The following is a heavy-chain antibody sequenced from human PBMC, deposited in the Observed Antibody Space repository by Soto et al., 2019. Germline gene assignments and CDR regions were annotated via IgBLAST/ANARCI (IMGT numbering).Heavy chain of an antibody. CDR3: ARHEWRQLWLVTEY. D-gene: IGHD1-1*01. CDR2: IYHSGNT. V-gene: IGHV4-39*01. J-gene: IGHJ4*02. Sequence: PSETLSLTCIVSGDSIGSSTKYLGWIRQPPGKGLEWIGTIYHSGNTYYNPTLKSRVAISVDMSKNQFSLRLNSVTAADTAGYYCARHEWRQLWLVTEYWGQGALVTVSS. CDR1: GDSIGSSTKY.